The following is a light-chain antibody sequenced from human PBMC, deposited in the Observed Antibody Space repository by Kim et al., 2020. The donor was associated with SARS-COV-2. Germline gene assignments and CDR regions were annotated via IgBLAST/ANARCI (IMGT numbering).Light chain of an antibody. J-gene: IGKJ4*01. CDR1: QSVLYSSNNKNY. CDR3: QQYYSTPH. Sequence: RATINCKSSQSVLYSSNNKNYLAWYQQKPGQPPKLLIYWASTRESGVPDRFSGSGSGTDFTLTISSLQAEDVAVYYCQQYYSTPHFGGGTKVDIK. V-gene: IGKV4-1*01. CDR2: WAS.